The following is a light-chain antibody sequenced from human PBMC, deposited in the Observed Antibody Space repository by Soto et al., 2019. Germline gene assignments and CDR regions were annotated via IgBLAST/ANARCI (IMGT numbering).Light chain of an antibody. V-gene: IGKV3-20*01. CDR1: QSVSSY. Sequence: EIVMTQSPATLSVCPGERGTLSCMASQSVSSYLAWYQQKPGQAPRLLIYGASSRATGIPGRFSGSGSGTDFTLTISRLEPEDFAVYYCQQYGSFTWTFGQGTKVDIK. CDR3: QQYGSFTWT. CDR2: GAS. J-gene: IGKJ1*01.